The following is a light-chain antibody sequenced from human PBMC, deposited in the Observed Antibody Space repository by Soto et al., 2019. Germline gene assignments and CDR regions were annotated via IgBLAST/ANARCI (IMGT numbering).Light chain of an antibody. CDR2: GNS. Sequence: QAVVTQPPSVSGAPGQRVTISCTGSSSNIGAGYDVHWYQQLPGTAPKVLIYGNSNRPAGVPDRFSGSKSGTSASLAITGLRAEDEADYYCQSYDSSLSGSVVFGGGTKLTVL. J-gene: IGLJ2*01. CDR3: QSYDSSLSGSVV. CDR1: SSNIGAGYD. V-gene: IGLV1-40*01.